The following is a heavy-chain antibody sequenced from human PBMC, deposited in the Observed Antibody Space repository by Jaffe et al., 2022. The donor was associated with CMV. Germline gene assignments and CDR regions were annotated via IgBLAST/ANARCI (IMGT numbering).Heavy chain of an antibody. J-gene: IGHJ4*02. V-gene: IGHV3-73*01. CDR1: GFTFSGSA. CDR2: IRSKANSYAT. CDR3: TRTIDYGDYGGPYYFDY. D-gene: IGHD4-17*01. Sequence: EVQLVESGGGLVQPGGSLKLSCAASGFTFSGSAMHWVRQASGKGLEWVGRIRSKANSYATAYAASVKGRFTISRDDSKNTAYLQMNSLKTEDTAVYYCTRTIDYGDYGGPYYFDYWGQGTLVTVSS.